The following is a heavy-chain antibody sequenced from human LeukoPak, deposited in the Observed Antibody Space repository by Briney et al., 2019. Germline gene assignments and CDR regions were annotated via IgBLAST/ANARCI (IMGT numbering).Heavy chain of an antibody. D-gene: IGHD6-13*01. V-gene: IGHV3-9*01. J-gene: IGHJ6*02. CDR2: LSWNSGSI. CDR1: GFTFDDYA. CDR3: AKDISPVAAAGQYYYYGMDV. Sequence: GGSLRLSCAASGFTFDDYAMPWVRQAPGKGLEWVSGLSWNSGSIGYADSVKGRFTISRDNAKNSLYLQMNSLRAEDTALYYCAKDISPVAAAGQYYYYGMDVWGQGTTVTVSS.